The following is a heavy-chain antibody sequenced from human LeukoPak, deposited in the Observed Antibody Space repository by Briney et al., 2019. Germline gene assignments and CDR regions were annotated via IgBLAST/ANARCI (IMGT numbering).Heavy chain of an antibody. J-gene: IGHJ4*02. CDR3: ARDRDDIAAGYFDY. CDR1: GGTFSSYS. V-gene: IGHV1-69*13. Sequence: SVKVSCKASGGTFSSYSISWGRQAPGQGVGGVGGIIPIFGTANYAQKFQGRVTITADESTSTAYMELSSLRSEDTAVYYCARDRDDIAAGYFDYWGQGTLVTVSS. CDR2: IIPIFGTA. D-gene: IGHD6-13*01.